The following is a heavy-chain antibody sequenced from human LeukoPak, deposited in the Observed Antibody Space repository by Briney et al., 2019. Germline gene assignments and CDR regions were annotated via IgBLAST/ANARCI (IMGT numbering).Heavy chain of an antibody. V-gene: IGHV1-46*01. Sequence: GASVKVSCKASGYTFTSYYMHWVRQAPGQGLEWTGIINPSGGSTSYAQKFQGRVTITADKSTSTAYMELSSLTSEDTAVYYCARTFIYCTGDVCRAGGRYFYYYMDVWGKGTTVTVSS. D-gene: IGHD2-8*02. CDR3: ARTFIYCTGDVCRAGGRYFYYYMDV. J-gene: IGHJ6*03. CDR1: GYTFTSYY. CDR2: INPSGGST.